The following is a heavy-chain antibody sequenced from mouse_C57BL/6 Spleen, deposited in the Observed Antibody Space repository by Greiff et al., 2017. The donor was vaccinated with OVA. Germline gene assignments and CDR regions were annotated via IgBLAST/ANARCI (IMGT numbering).Heavy chain of an antibody. J-gene: IGHJ4*01. CDR1: GFTFSDYG. V-gene: IGHV5-15*01. CDR2: ISTLASSI. CDR3: ARTGDPEDYYAMDY. Sequence: VNVVESGGGLVQPGGSLKLSCAASGFTFSDYGMAWVRQAPRKGSEWVAFISTLASSIYSADTVAGRFTISRENSKNTLYLEMSSLRSEDTAMYYCARTGDPEDYYAMDYWGQGTSVTVSS.